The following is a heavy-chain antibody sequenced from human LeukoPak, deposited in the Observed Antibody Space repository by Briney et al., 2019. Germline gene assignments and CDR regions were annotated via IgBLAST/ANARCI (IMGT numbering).Heavy chain of an antibody. J-gene: IGHJ4*02. CDR1: GFTFSRNW. CDR3: ARGAWTAYYFDY. Sequence: GGSLRLSCAASGFTFSRNWMSWVRQAPGKGLEWVANIKQDGSEKYYADSVKGRFTISRDNAKNTLYLQMNSLRAEDMAVYYCARGAWTAYYFDYWGQGTLVTVSS. CDR2: IKQDGSEK. V-gene: IGHV3-7*01. D-gene: IGHD3/OR15-3a*01.